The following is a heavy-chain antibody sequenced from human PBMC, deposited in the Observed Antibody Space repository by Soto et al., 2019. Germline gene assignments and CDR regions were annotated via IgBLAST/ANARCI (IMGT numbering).Heavy chain of an antibody. CDR1: GYTFTGYY. D-gene: IGHD3-3*01. V-gene: IGHV1-2*04. Sequence: ASVKVSCKASGYTFTGYYMHWVRQAPGQGLEWMGWINPNSGGTNYAQKFQGWVTMTRDTSISTAYMELSRRRSDDTAVYYCARGYYDFWSGYSRSHYGMDVWGQGTTVTVSS. CDR3: ARGYYDFWSGYSRSHYGMDV. CDR2: INPNSGGT. J-gene: IGHJ6*02.